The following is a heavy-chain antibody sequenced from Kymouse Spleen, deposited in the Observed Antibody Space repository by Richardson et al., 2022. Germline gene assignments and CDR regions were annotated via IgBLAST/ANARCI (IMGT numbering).Heavy chain of an antibody. CDR2: ISYDGSNK. J-gene: IGHJ4*02. CDR3: AKDIANWNSFDY. Sequence: QVQLVESGGGVVQPGRSLRLSCAASGFTFSSYGMHWVRQAPGKGLEWVAVISYDGSNKYYADSVKGRFTISRDNSKNTLYLQMNSLRAEDTAVYYCAKDIANWNSFDYWGQGTLVTVSS. CDR1: GFTFSSYG. D-gene: IGHD1-7*01. V-gene: IGHV3-30*18.